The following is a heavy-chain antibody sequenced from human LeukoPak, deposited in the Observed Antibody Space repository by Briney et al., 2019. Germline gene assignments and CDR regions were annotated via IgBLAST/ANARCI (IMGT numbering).Heavy chain of an antibody. J-gene: IGHJ3*02. CDR1: GYSFTTYW. Sequence: GEPLKISCKGSGYSFTTYWIAWVRQMPGKGLEWMGIIYPGDSDTRYSPSFQGQVTISADKSINTAYLQWSSLKAPDTAMYYCARSRAPGAADAFDIWGQGTMVTVSS. CDR2: IYPGDSDT. CDR3: ARSRAPGAADAFDI. D-gene: IGHD7-27*01. V-gene: IGHV5-51*01.